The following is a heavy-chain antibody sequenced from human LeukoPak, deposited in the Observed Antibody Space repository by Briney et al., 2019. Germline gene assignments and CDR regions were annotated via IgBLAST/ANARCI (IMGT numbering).Heavy chain of an antibody. CDR2: IIPIFGTA. CDR3: AREHEGHYSSGSYYFDY. D-gene: IGHD6-19*01. J-gene: IGHJ4*02. CDR1: GGTFSSYA. V-gene: IGHV1-69*05. Sequence: ASVKVSCKASGGTFSSYAISWVRQAPGQGLEWMGGIIPIFGTANYAQKFQGRVTITTDESTSTAYKELSSLRSEDTAVYYCAREHEGHYSSGSYYFDYWGQGTLVTVSS.